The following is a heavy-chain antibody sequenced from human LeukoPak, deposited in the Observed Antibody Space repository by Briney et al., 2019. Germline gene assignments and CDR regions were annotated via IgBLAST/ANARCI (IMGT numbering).Heavy chain of an antibody. V-gene: IGHV4-31*03. CDR2: IYYSGST. Sequence: SETLSLTCTVSGGSISSGGYYWSWIRQHPGKGLEWIGYIYYSGSTYYNPSLESRVAISVDTSKNQFSLKLSSVTAADTAVYYCAGETKRVHYFDYWGQGTLVTVSS. CDR3: AGETKRVHYFDY. J-gene: IGHJ4*02. D-gene: IGHD3-10*01. CDR1: GGSISSGGYY.